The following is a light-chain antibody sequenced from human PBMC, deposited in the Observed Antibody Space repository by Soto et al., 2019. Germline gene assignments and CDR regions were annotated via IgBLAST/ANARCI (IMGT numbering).Light chain of an antibody. CDR3: QQYNSYWT. CDR2: DAS. J-gene: IGKJ1*01. Sequence: DIQMTQSPSTLSASVGDRVTITCRASRSISNWLAWYQQRPGIAPKLLIFDASSLESGVPSRFSGSGSGTEFTLTISSLQPDDFATYYCQQYNSYWTFGQGTKVDIK. V-gene: IGKV1-5*01. CDR1: RSISNW.